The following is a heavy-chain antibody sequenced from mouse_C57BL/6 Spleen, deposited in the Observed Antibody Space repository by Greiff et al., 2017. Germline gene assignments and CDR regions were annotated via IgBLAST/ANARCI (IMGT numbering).Heavy chain of an antibody. CDR3: ARDRDGFAY. V-gene: IGHV1-52*01. Sequence: QVQLQQPGAELVRPGSSVKLSCKASGYTFTSYWMHWVKQRPIQGLEWIGNIDPSDSETHYNQKFKDKATLTVDKSSSTAYMQLDSLTSEGSAVYYRARDRDGFAYWGQGTLVTVSA. J-gene: IGHJ3*01. CDR2: IDPSDSET. D-gene: IGHD2-13*01. CDR1: GYTFTSYW.